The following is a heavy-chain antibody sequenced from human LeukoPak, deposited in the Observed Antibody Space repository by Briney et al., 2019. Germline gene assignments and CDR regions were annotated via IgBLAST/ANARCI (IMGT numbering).Heavy chain of an antibody. CDR1: GYTFISYD. Sequence: ASVKVSCKASGYTFISYDISWMRQAPGQGLEWMGWISAYNGNTNYAQKLQGRVTMTTDTSTSTAYMELRSLRSDDTAVYYCARGTSYYYDGSGFGYWGQGTLVTVSS. CDR3: ARGTSYYYDGSGFGY. D-gene: IGHD3-22*01. J-gene: IGHJ4*02. CDR2: ISAYNGNT. V-gene: IGHV1-18*01.